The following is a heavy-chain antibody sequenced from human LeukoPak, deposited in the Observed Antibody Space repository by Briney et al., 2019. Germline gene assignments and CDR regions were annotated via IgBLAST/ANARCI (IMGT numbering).Heavy chain of an antibody. CDR2: ISSSSSYI. CDR1: GFTFSSYS. Sequence: GGSLRLSCAASGFTFSSYSMNWVRQAPGKGLEWVSSISSSSSYIYYADSVKGRFTISRDNAKNSLYLQMNSLRAEDTALYYCAKDRRVELLAGCFDYWGQGTLVTVSS. V-gene: IGHV3-21*04. D-gene: IGHD1-7*01. CDR3: AKDRRVELLAGCFDY. J-gene: IGHJ4*02.